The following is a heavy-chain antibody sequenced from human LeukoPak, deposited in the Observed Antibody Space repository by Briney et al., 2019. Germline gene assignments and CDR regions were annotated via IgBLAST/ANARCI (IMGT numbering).Heavy chain of an antibody. D-gene: IGHD6-13*01. CDR3: AKRRSSWTDFDY. Sequence: GGSLRLSCAASGFTFSSYAMNWVRQAPGKGLEWVSGISGGGDITYYADSVKGRFTISRDSSKNTLSLQMNSLRAEDTALYYCAKRRSSWTDFDYWGQGTLVTVSS. CDR2: ISGGGDIT. J-gene: IGHJ4*02. V-gene: IGHV3-23*01. CDR1: GFTFSSYA.